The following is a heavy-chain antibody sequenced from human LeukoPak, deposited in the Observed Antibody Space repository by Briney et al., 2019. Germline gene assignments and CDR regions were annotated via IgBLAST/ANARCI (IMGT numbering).Heavy chain of an antibody. J-gene: IGHJ4*02. CDR3: ARAMRSGYDY. CDR2: ISSRSDSI. CDR1: GFTFSNYG. D-gene: IGHD5-12*01. Sequence: PGGSLRLSCAASGFTFSNYGMNWVRQAPRKRLEWVSYISSRSDSIYYADSVKGRFTISRDNAQNSLYLQMNSLRDEDTAVYYCARAMRSGYDYWGQGTLVTVSS. V-gene: IGHV3-48*02.